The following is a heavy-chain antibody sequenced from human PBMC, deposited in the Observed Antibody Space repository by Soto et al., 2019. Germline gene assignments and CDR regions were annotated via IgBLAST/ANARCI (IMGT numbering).Heavy chain of an antibody. CDR3: ARDKYRQQLGRNYYDGIDV. CDR2: IIPIFPTP. Sequence: QVQLVQSGAEVKKPGSSVTVSCKASGGTFGNSAISWVRQAPGQGLEWMGGIIPIFPTPDYAQKFQGRVTSTAEESTTTANMKLRRTRFEDTADYCSARDKYRQQLGRNYYDGIDVWGQGTTVTVSS. J-gene: IGHJ6*02. D-gene: IGHD3-16*02. CDR1: GGTFGNSA. V-gene: IGHV1-69*12.